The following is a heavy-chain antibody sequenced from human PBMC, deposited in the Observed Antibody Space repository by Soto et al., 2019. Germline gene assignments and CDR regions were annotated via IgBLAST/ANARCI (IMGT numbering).Heavy chain of an antibody. CDR2: IIPILGIA. Sequence: SVKVSCKASGGTXSSYTISWVRQAPGQGLEWMGRIIPILGIANYAQKFQGRVTITADKSTSTAYMELSSLRSEDTAVYYCARDRYYGSGSYLVYWGQGTLVTVSS. CDR3: ARDRYYGSGSYLVY. J-gene: IGHJ4*02. CDR1: GGTXSSYT. D-gene: IGHD3-10*01. V-gene: IGHV1-69*04.